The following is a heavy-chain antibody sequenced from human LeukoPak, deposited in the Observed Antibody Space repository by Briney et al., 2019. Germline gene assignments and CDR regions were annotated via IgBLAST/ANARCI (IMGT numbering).Heavy chain of an antibody. D-gene: IGHD3-3*01. CDR1: GFTVSSNY. CDR3: ARMLISSGYYVDS. CDR2: IYSGGTT. J-gene: IGHJ4*02. Sequence: PGGSLRLSCAASGFTVSSNYMSWVRQAPGKGLESVSVIYSGGTTYYADSVKGRFTISRGISKSTLYLQMNSLRAEDTAVYYCARMLISSGYYVDSWGQGTLVTVSS. V-gene: IGHV3-53*01.